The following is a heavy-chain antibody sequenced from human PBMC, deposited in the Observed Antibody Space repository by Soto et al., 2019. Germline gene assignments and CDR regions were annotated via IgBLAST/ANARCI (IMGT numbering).Heavy chain of an antibody. CDR3: ARGSVGPTTDFDY. Sequence: ASVKVSCKASGYTFTGFHIHWVRQAPGQGLEWMGWINPNGGGRNYAQKFQGWVTMSRDTSISTAYMELSRLKSDDTAVYYCARGSVGPTTDFDYWGQGTLVTVSS. CDR2: INPNGGGR. D-gene: IGHD1-26*01. J-gene: IGHJ4*02. V-gene: IGHV1-2*04. CDR1: GYTFTGFH.